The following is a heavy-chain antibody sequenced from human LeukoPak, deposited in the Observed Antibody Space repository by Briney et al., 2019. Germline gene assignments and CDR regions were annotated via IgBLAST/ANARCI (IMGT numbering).Heavy chain of an antibody. Sequence: PSETLSLTCTVSGGSISSGSYYWSWIRQPAGKGLEWIGRIYTSGSTNYNPSLKSRVTISVDTSKNQFSLKLSSVTAADTAVYYCARDVKGSLLDPWGQGTLVTVSS. J-gene: IGHJ5*02. V-gene: IGHV4-61*02. CDR2: IYTSGST. D-gene: IGHD6-13*01. CDR3: ARDVKGSLLDP. CDR1: GGSISSGSYY.